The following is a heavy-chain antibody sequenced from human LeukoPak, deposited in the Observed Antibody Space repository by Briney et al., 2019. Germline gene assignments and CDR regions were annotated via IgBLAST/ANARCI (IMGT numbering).Heavy chain of an antibody. V-gene: IGHV3-53*01. D-gene: IGHD5-18*01. CDR3: ARRDSYGYEYDY. CDR2: IYSGGST. CDR1: GFTVSSNY. Sequence: PGGSLRLSCAAPGFTVSSNYMSWVRQAPGKGLEWVSVIYSGGSTYYADSVKGRFTISRDNSKNTLYLQMNSLRAEDTAVYYCARRDSYGYEYDYWGQGTLVTVSS. J-gene: IGHJ4*02.